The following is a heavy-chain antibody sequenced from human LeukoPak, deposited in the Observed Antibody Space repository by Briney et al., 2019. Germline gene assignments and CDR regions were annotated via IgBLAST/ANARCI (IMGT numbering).Heavy chain of an antibody. CDR2: INGDGRNI. Sequence: GGSLRLSCPASGFTFSSYWMHWVRQDPRRGLVWVSRINGDGRNINYADSVRGRFPISRDNAKNTLYLQMNTLRVEDTAVYYCTRDLMDYDVSTGLHHYYMDVWGQGTTVTVSS. D-gene: IGHD3-9*01. CDR1: GFTFSSYW. CDR3: TRDLMDYDVSTGLHHYYMDV. V-gene: IGHV3-74*01. J-gene: IGHJ6*02.